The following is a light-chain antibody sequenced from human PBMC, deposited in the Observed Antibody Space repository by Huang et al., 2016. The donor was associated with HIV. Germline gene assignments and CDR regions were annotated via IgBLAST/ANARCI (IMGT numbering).Light chain of an antibody. Sequence: EIVMTQSPVTLSVSPGERATLSCRASQSITTNLAWYQQKPGQAPRLLIYGASTRATGIPARFSGSGCGTEFTLTISSLQSEDFALYYCQQYNNLWTFGQGTKVEI. CDR1: QSITTN. CDR3: QQYNNLWT. CDR2: GAS. V-gene: IGKV3-15*01. J-gene: IGKJ1*01.